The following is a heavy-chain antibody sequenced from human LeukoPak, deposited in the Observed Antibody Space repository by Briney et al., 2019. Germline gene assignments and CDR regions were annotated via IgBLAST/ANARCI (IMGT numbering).Heavy chain of an antibody. V-gene: IGHV3-9*03. CDR2: ISWNSGSI. J-gene: IGHJ4*02. CDR1: GFTFDDYA. D-gene: IGHD6-6*01. Sequence: PGGSLRLSCAASGFTFDDYAMHWVRQAPGKGLEWVSGISWNSGSIGYADSVKGRFTISRDNAKNSLYLQMNSLRAEDMALYYCAEGGYSISSRFDYWGQGTLVIVSS. CDR3: AEGGYSISSRFDY.